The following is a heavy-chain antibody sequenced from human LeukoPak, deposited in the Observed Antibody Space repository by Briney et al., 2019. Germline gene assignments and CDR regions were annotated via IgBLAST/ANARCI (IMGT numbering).Heavy chain of an antibody. Sequence: GASVKVSCKASGYTFTGYYMHWVRQAPGQGLEWMGWINPNSGGTNYAQKFQGRVTMTRDTSISTAYMELSRLRSDDTAVYYCARDFNDNWNYLATDYWGQGTLVTVSS. CDR3: ARDFNDNWNYLATDY. D-gene: IGHD1-7*01. J-gene: IGHJ4*02. CDR2: INPNSGGT. CDR1: GYTFTGYY. V-gene: IGHV1-2*02.